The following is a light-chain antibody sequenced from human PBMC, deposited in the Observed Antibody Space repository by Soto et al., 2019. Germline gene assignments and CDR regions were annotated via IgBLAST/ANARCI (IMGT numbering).Light chain of an antibody. V-gene: IGLV2-14*03. CDR3: ASYTSRSTLV. CDR1: SSDVGGYNY. J-gene: IGLJ2*01. Sequence: QSVLTQPASVSGSPGQSITISCTGASSDVGGYNYVSWYQQHPGKAPKVMIYDVRNRPSGLSNRFSGSKSGNTASLTISGLQAEDEADYYCASYTSRSTLVFGGGTKLTVL. CDR2: DVR.